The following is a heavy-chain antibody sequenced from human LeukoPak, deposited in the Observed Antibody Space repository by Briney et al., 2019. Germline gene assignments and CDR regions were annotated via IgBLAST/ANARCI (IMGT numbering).Heavy chain of an antibody. CDR2: IIPIFGTA. Sequence: ASVKVSCKASGGTFSSYAISWVRQAPGQGLEWMGGIIPIFGTANYAQKFQGRVTITADESTSTAYMELSSLRSEDTAVYYCAREYYYGSGSYSRYFDYWGQGTLVTVSS. CDR3: AREYYYGSGSYSRYFDY. V-gene: IGHV1-69*13. CDR1: GGTFSSYA. D-gene: IGHD3-10*01. J-gene: IGHJ4*02.